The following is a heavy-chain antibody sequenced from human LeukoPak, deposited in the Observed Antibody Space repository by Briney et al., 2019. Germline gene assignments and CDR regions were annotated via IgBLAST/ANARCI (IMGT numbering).Heavy chain of an antibody. CDR3: ARELHSSGWYEDY. Sequence: GGSLRLSCAASGFTFSDYYMSWIRQTPGKGLEWVSYITSSGSTMYYADSVKGRFTISRDNAKSSLYLQMNSLRAEDTAVYYCARELHSSGWYEDYWGQGTLVTVSS. J-gene: IGHJ4*02. V-gene: IGHV3-11*01. D-gene: IGHD6-19*01. CDR2: ITSSGSTM. CDR1: GFTFSDYY.